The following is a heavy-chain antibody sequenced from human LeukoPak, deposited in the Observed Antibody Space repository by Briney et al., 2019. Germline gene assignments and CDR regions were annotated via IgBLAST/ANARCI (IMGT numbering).Heavy chain of an antibody. Sequence: GGSLRLSCAASGFIFSGSAMHWVRQASGKGLEWVGRIRSKANNYATAYAASVQGRFTISRDDSKNTAYLQMNSLKTEDTAVYYCTGGVVLPLGQGTLVTVSS. CDR1: GFIFSGSA. CDR2: IRSKANNYAT. V-gene: IGHV3-73*01. CDR3: TGGVVLP. J-gene: IGHJ5*02. D-gene: IGHD2-15*01.